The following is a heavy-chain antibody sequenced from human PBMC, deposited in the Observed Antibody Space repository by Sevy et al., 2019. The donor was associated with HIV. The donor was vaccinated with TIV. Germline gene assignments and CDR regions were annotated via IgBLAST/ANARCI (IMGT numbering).Heavy chain of an antibody. V-gene: IGHV3-30*03. CDR2: VSYDGSSK. Sequence: GGSLRLSCVGSGFTFRNFGVHWLRQAPGKGLEWLSVVSYDGSSKYYVDSVKGRFIVSRVNYKNTLYLQMNSLRTEDTAVYYCARGGSGDYYYYGVDVWGEGTTVTVSS. CDR1: GFTFRNFG. D-gene: IGHD3-10*01. J-gene: IGHJ6*04. CDR3: ARGGSGDYYYYGVDV.